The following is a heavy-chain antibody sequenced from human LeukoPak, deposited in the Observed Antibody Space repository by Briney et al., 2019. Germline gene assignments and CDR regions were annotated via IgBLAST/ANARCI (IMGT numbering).Heavy chain of an antibody. J-gene: IGHJ5*02. CDR1: GGSISSSSNC. D-gene: IGHD3-10*01. Sequence: SETLSLTCTVSGGSISSSSNCWGWIRQPPGKELEWIGNTCYSGSTYYNPSFKSRVTISIDTSKNQLSLKLSSVTAADTAVYYWSAPVGRGRFRPLGQGTLVTVSS. CDR2: TCYSGST. CDR3: SAPVGRGRFRP. V-gene: IGHV4-39*07.